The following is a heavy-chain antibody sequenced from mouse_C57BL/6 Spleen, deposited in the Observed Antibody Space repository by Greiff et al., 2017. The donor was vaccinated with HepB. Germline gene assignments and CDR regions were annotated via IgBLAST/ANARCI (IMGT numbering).Heavy chain of an antibody. CDR3: ARGQLRLPSWFAY. Sequence: VQLQQPGPELVKPGASVKLSCKASGYTFTSYWMHWVKQRPGQGLEWIGNINPSNGGTNYNEKFKSKATLTVDKSSSTAYMQLSSLTSEDSAVYYCARGQLRLPSWFAYWGQGTLVTVSA. CDR1: GYTFTSYW. V-gene: IGHV1-53*01. CDR2: INPSNGGT. D-gene: IGHD3-2*02. J-gene: IGHJ3*01.